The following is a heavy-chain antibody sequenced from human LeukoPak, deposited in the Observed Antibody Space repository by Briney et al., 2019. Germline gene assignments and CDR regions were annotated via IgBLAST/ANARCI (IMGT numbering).Heavy chain of an antibody. D-gene: IGHD1-26*01. CDR1: GFTFGVYA. CDR3: TRDYLVGLSYYYYYMDV. V-gene: IGHV3-49*03. Sequence: SGGSLRLSCTYSGFTFGVYAMSWFRQAPGKGLEWVGFIRSKAYGGTTEYAASVKGRFTISRDDSKSIAYLQMNSLKTEDTAVYYCTRDYLVGLSYYYYYMDVWGKGTTVTVSS. J-gene: IGHJ6*03. CDR2: IRSKAYGGTT.